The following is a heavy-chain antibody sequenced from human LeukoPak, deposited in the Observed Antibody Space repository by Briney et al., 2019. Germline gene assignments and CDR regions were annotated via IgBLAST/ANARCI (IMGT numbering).Heavy chain of an antibody. V-gene: IGHV4-31*03. J-gene: IGHJ3*02. CDR1: GGSISSGGYS. D-gene: IGHD6-19*01. CDR3: ARHSERWLGAFDI. Sequence: SQTLSLTCTVSGGSISSGGYSWSWIRQHPGKGLEWIGYIYYSGSTNYNPSLKSRVTISVDTSKNQFSLKLSSVTAADTAVYYCARHSERWLGAFDIWGQGTMVTVSS. CDR2: IYYSGST.